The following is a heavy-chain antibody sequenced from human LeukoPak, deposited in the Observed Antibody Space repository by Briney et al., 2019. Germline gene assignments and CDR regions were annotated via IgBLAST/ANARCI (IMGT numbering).Heavy chain of an antibody. J-gene: IGHJ4*02. V-gene: IGHV4-34*01. CDR1: GGSFSGYY. D-gene: IGHD6-13*01. CDR2: INHSGST. CDR3: ARNLIPEQLVLNF. Sequence: SETLSLTCAVYGGSFSGYYWSWIRQPPGKGLEWIGEINHSGSTNYNPSLKSRVTISVDTSKNQFSLNLKSVTPEDTAVYCARNLIPEQLVLNFWGQGTLDTASS.